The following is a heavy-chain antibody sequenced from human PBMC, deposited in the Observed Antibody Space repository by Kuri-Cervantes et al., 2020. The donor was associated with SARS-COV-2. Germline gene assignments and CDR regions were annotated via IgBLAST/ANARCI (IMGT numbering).Heavy chain of an antibody. D-gene: IGHD3-16*01. V-gene: IGHV4-39*01. CDR1: GGSVSTTDYY. Sequence: SETLSLTCTVFGGSVSTTDYYWAWIRQPPGKGLEWIGSMYSLGSTHYNPSLKSRVTISVDTSKNQFSLKLSSVTAADTAVYYCARLLPGPVDYWGQGTLVTVSS. CDR2: MYSLGST. J-gene: IGHJ4*02. CDR3: ARLLPGPVDY.